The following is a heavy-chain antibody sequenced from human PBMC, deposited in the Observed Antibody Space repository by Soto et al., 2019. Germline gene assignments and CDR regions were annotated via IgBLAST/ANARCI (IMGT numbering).Heavy chain of an antibody. D-gene: IGHD5-12*01. Sequence: GASVKVSCKASGYTFTSYAMHWVRQAPGQRLEWMGRINAGNGNTKYAQKFQGRVTMTRDTSTSTVYMELSSLRSEDTAVYYCARAVGIVATIRVYDAFDIWGQGTMVTVSS. CDR3: ARAVGIVATIRVYDAFDI. J-gene: IGHJ3*02. CDR1: GYTFTSYA. CDR2: INAGNGNT. V-gene: IGHV1-3*01.